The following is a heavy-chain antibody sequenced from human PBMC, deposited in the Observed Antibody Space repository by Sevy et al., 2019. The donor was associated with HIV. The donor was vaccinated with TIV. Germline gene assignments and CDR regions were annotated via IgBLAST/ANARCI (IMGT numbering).Heavy chain of an antibody. CDR1: GFTFSSYD. J-gene: IGHJ5*02. CDR3: TRNGGAFDSGFDP. V-gene: IGHV3-48*03. D-gene: IGHD3-22*01. Sequence: GGSLRLSCTASGFTFSSYDMNRVRQAPGKGLEWVSKISSSGSSIYYADSVKGRFTICRDNDKNSLNLQMNSLGAEDTAVYYCTRNGGAFDSGFDPWGQGTLVTVSS. CDR2: ISSSGSSI.